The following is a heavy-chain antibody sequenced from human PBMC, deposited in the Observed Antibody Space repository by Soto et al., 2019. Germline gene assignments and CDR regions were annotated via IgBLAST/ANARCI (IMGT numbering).Heavy chain of an antibody. CDR3: ARQKGYCTNGVCPEFDY. V-gene: IGHV4-39*01. CDR2: IYYSGST. Sequence: QLQLQESGPGLVKPSETLSLTCTVSGGSISSSSYYWGWIRQPPGKGLEWIGSIYYSGSTYYNPSLKSRVTISVDTSKNQFSLKLSSVTAADTAVYYCARQKGYCTNGVCPEFDYWGQGTLVTVSS. CDR1: GGSISSSSYY. D-gene: IGHD2-8*01. J-gene: IGHJ4*02.